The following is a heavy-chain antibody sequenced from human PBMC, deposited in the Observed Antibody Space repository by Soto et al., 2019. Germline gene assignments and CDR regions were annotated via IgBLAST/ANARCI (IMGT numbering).Heavy chain of an antibody. CDR2: ISPGSRYP. J-gene: IGHJ6*02. V-gene: IGHV3-11*06. Sequence: GGSLRLSCAGSGFTFGDSYMSWIRQAPGKGLEWLSYISPGSRYPAYADSVKGRFTISRDNAKRSLYLQMMSLTAEDTAVYYCAKDLSVTTLYYYYYGMDVWGQGTTVTVSS. CDR1: GFTFGDSY. CDR3: AKDLSVTTLYYYYYGMDV. D-gene: IGHD4-4*01.